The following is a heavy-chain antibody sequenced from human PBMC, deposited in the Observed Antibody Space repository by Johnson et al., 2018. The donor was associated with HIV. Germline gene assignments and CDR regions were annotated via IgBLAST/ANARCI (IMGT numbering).Heavy chain of an antibody. CDR3: VREGGGTLDFTSMVRTVKSAFDI. V-gene: IGHV3-33*01. J-gene: IGHJ3*02. CDR2: MWYDGSNR. D-gene: IGHD3-10*01. Sequence: QVQLVESGGGLVQPGRSLRLSCAASGFTFSTYGMHWVRQAPGKGLEWVAVMWYDGSNRYYADSVKGRFTISRDNAKNSLYLHMNSLGVDDTAVYYCVREGGGTLDFTSMVRTVKSAFDIWGQGTMVTVSS. CDR1: GFTFSTYG.